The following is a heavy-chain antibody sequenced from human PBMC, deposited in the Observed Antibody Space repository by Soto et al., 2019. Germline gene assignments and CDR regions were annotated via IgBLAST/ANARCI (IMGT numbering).Heavy chain of an antibody. CDR1: GGSISSYY. J-gene: IGHJ6*02. V-gene: IGHV4-59*08. Sequence: SSETLSLTCTVSGGSISSYYWSWIRQPPGKGLEWIGYIYYSGSTNYNPSLKSRVTIPVDMSKNQFSLKLSSVTAADTAVYYCASNLITMVRGVYYYYGMDVWGQGTTVTVSS. CDR3: ASNLITMVRGVYYYYGMDV. CDR2: IYYSGST. D-gene: IGHD3-10*01.